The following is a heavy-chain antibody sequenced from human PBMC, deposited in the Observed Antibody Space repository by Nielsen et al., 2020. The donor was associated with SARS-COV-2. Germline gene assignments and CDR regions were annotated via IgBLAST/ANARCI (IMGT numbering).Heavy chain of an antibody. CDR2: VSSSGGST. V-gene: IGHV3-23*01. J-gene: IGHJ3*01. CDR1: GFTFNIYA. Sequence: GESLKISCAASGFTFNIYAMAWVRRIPGRGLQWVTGVSSSGGSTYYTDSVKGRFTISRGNSKNTLYLEMHSLRVEDTAVYYCAKDGVVRGDALDLWGQGTMVTVSS. CDR3: AKDGVVRGDALDL. D-gene: IGHD3-10*01.